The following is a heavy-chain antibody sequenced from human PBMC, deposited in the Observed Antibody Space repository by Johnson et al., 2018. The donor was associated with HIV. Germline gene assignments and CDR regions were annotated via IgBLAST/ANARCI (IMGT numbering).Heavy chain of an antibody. J-gene: IGHJ3*02. CDR2: ISYSGSDT. Sequence: QVQLVESGGGVVQPGRSLRLTCAASGFTFSTYNMHWVRHAPGRGLEWVAFISYSGSDTYYADSGKGRFTISRDNSKNTLYLQMNSLRAEDTAVYYCAKDAAWELLRPDAFDIWGQGTMVTVSS. D-gene: IGHD1-26*01. CDR3: AKDAAWELLRPDAFDI. CDR1: GFTFSTYN. V-gene: IGHV3-30*18.